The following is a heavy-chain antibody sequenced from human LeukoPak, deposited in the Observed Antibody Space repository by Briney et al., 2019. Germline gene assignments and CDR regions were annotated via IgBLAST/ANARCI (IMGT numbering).Heavy chain of an antibody. CDR1: GFTFSSYA. V-gene: IGHV3-30*01. D-gene: IGHD2-8*01. CDR3: PKNTGGPKWSKNTWSAP. J-gene: IGHJ5*02. CDR2: ISYDGSNK. Sequence: SGGSLRLSCAASGFTFSSYAMHWVRQAPGKGLEWVAVISYDGSNKYYADSVKGRFTISRDNSKNTLYLQMNSLRAEDTAVYYGPKNTGGPKWSKNTWSAPWGQGTLVTVSS.